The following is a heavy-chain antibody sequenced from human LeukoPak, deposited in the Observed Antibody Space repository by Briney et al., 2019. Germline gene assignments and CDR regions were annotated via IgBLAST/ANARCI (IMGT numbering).Heavy chain of an antibody. J-gene: IGHJ4*02. D-gene: IGHD1-26*01. CDR3: ARDLAVSGELLQVY. V-gene: IGHV1-2*06. Sequence: GASVKVSCKASGYTFTGYYMHWVRQAPGQGLEWMGRINPNSGGTNYAQKFQGRVTMTRDTSISTAYMELSRLRSDDTAVYYCARDLAVSGELLQVYWGQGTLVTVSS. CDR2: INPNSGGT. CDR1: GYTFTGYY.